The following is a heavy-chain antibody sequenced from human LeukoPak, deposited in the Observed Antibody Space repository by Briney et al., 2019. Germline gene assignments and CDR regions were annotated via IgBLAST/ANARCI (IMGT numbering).Heavy chain of an antibody. D-gene: IGHD3-10*01. CDR2: IYYSGST. J-gene: IGHJ3*02. Sequence: PSETLSLTCTVSNASISNYYWSWIRQPPGKGLEWIEYIYYSGSTNHNPSLQSRVTISADTSKNQFSLKLTSVTAADTAVYFCARGPGASTGAFDIWGQGTMVTFSS. V-gene: IGHV4-59*01. CDR3: ARGPGASTGAFDI. CDR1: NASISNYY.